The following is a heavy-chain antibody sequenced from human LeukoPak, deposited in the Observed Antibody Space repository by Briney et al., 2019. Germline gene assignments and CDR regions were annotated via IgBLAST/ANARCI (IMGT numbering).Heavy chain of an antibody. CDR1: GFTFSSYE. V-gene: IGHV3-23*01. CDR3: AKYYNSGWGNAFDI. D-gene: IGHD6-19*01. Sequence: SGGSLRLSCAASGFTFSSYEMNWVRQAPGKGLEWVSGISGSGGSTYYADSVKGRFTISRDNSKSTLYLQMNSLRAEYTAVYYCAKYYNSGWGNAFDIWGQGTMVTVSS. CDR2: ISGSGGST. J-gene: IGHJ3*02.